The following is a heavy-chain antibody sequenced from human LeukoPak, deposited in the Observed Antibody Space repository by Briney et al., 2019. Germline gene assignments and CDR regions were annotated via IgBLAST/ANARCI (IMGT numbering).Heavy chain of an antibody. CDR3: ARGARFLEWLRGNWFDP. V-gene: IGHV3-11*04. Sequence: GGSLRLSCAASGFTFSDYYMSWIRQAPGKGLEWVSYISHSGNTIKYADSVKGRFTISRDNAKNSLYLQMNSLRAEDTAVYYCARGARFLEWLRGNWFDPWGQGTLVTVSS. J-gene: IGHJ5*02. D-gene: IGHD3-3*01. CDR1: GFTFSDYY. CDR2: ISHSGNTI.